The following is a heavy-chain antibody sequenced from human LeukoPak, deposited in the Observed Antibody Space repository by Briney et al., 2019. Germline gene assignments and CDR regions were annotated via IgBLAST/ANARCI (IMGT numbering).Heavy chain of an antibody. CDR3: AKGQKYYDILTGYSGDYFDY. CDR2: ISYDGSNK. D-gene: IGHD3-9*01. V-gene: IGHV3-30*18. Sequence: PGRSLRLSCAASGLTFSSYGMHWVRQAPGKGLEWVAVISYDGSNKYYADSVKGRFTISRDNSKNTLYLQMNSLRAEDTAVYYCAKGQKYYDILTGYSGDYFDYWGQGTLVTVSS. CDR1: GLTFSSYG. J-gene: IGHJ4*02.